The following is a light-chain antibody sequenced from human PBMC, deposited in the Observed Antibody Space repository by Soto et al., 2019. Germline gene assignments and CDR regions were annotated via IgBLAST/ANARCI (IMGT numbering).Light chain of an antibody. Sequence: QSALTQPASVSGSPGQSVTISCTGTSSDIGGYKYVSWYQQHPGKAPKLMIYDVSQRPSGVSNRFSGSKSGNTATLTISGLDGDDADEYYCSSYAGGSTYVFGTGTKLTVL. J-gene: IGLJ1*01. CDR2: DVS. CDR3: SSYAGGSTYV. CDR1: SSDIGGYKY. V-gene: IGLV2-14*03.